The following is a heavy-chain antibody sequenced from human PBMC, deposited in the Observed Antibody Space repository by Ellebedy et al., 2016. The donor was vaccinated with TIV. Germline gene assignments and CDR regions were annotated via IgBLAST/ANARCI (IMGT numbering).Heavy chain of an antibody. CDR1: GFTFDDYA. CDR2: ISWHSGTT. Sequence: SLKISCAASGFTFDDYAMHWVRQAPGKGLEWVSGISWHSGTTDYADFVKGRFTISRDNAKNSLYLQMNRLRADDTAFYYCARDLRITARDYYLDYWGQGTLVTVSS. CDR3: ARDLRITARDYYLDY. J-gene: IGHJ4*02. D-gene: IGHD6-6*01. V-gene: IGHV3-9*01.